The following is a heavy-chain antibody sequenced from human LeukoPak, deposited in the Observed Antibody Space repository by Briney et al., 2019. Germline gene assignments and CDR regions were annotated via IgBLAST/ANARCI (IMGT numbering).Heavy chain of an antibody. CDR3: ATKPELVRPPRGFDD. Sequence: PSETLSLTCAVSGDSTSSSNWWSWVRQPSGKGLEWIGEIYHSGSTNYNPSLKSRVTISLDKSENHFSLKLTSVTAADTAVYYCATKPELVRPPRGFDDWGQGTLVTVSS. V-gene: IGHV4-4*02. D-gene: IGHD1-26*01. J-gene: IGHJ4*02. CDR1: GDSTSSSNW. CDR2: IYHSGST.